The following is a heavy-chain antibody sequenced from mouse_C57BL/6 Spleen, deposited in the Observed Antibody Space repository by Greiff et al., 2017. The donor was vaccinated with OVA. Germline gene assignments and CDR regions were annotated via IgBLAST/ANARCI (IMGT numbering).Heavy chain of an antibody. V-gene: IGHV1-81*01. Sequence: QVQLKESGAELARPGASVKLSCKASGYTFTSYGISWVKQRTGQGLEWIGEIYPRSGNTYYNEKFKGKATLTADKSSSTAYMELRSLTSEDSAVYFCAISKAGTRYFDYWGQGTTLTVSS. J-gene: IGHJ2*01. CDR2: IYPRSGNT. CDR1: GYTFTSYG. D-gene: IGHD4-1*01. CDR3: AISKAGTRYFDY.